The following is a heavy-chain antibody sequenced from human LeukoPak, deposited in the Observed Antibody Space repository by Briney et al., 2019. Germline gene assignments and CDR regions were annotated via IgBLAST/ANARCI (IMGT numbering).Heavy chain of an antibody. CDR1: GGSISSSSYY. J-gene: IGHJ4*02. CDR3: ARKGSSLEFDY. Sequence: SETLSLTCTVSGGSISSSSYYWGWIRQPPGKGLEWIGSIYYSGSTYHNPSLKSRVTISVDTSKNQFSLKLSSVTAADTAVYYCARKGSSLEFDYWGQGTLVTVSS. CDR2: IYYSGST. D-gene: IGHD6-6*01. V-gene: IGHV4-39*07.